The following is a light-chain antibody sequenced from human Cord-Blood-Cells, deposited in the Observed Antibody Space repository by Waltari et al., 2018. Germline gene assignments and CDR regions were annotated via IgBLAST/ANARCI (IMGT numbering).Light chain of an antibody. Sequence: QSALTQPASVSGSPGQSITISCTGTSSDVGGYNYVSWYQQHPGKAPKLMFYDVSIRPSGVSTRFSGSKSGNTASLTISGLQAEDEADYYCSSYTSSSTLVFGGGTKLTVL. V-gene: IGLV2-14*03. CDR3: SSYTSSSTLV. CDR2: DVS. J-gene: IGLJ3*02. CDR1: SSDVGGYNY.